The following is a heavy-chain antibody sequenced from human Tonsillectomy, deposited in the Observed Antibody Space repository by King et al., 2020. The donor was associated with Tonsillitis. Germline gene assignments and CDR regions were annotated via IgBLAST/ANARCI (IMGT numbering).Heavy chain of an antibody. D-gene: IGHD7-27*01. CDR2: IFPSGST. V-gene: IGHV4-38-2*02. Sequence: MQLQESGPGLVKPSETLSLTCTISGYSISTNYYWGWIRQPPGKGLEWIASIFPSGSTYYNPSLWGRVTISEETSKNQLSLKLSTVTAADTAVYYCTRDLGPNWEHALDFWGPGNLVTVSS. CDR1: GYSISTNYY. CDR3: TRDLGPNWEHALDF. J-gene: IGHJ4*02.